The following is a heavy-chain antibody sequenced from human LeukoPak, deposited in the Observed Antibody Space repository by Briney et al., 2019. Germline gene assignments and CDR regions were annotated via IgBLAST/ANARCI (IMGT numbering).Heavy chain of an antibody. CDR1: GYTFTSYD. V-gene: IGHV1-8*01. CDR3: ARAAWVSTSSKYYFDN. D-gene: IGHD2-21*01. J-gene: IGHJ4*02. CDR2: MNPNSGNT. Sequence: ASVKVSCKASGYTFTSYDINWVRQATGQGLEWMGWMNPNSGNTGYAQKFQGRVTMTMNTSISTAYMELSSLRSEDTALYYCARAAWVSTSSKYYFDNWGQGTLVTVSS.